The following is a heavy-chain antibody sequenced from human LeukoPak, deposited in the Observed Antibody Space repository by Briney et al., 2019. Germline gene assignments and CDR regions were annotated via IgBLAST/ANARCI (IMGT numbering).Heavy chain of an antibody. CDR2: ISYDGSNK. CDR3: ARDFRADCGGDCYFGVIDY. V-gene: IGHV3-30*03. CDR1: GFTFSSYG. Sequence: GRSLRLSCAASGFTFSSYGMHWVRQAPGKGLEWVAVISYDGSNKYYADSVKGRFTISRDNSKNTLYLQMNSLRAEDTAVYYCARDFRADCGGDCYFGVIDYWGQGTLVTVSS. D-gene: IGHD2-21*02. J-gene: IGHJ4*02.